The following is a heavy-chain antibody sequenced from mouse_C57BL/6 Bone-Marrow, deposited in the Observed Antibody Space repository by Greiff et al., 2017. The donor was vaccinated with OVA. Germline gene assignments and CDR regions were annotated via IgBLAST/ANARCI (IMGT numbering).Heavy chain of an antibody. Sequence: VQVVESGAELARPGASVKLSCKASGYTFTSYGISWVKQRTGQGLEWIGEIYPRSGNTYYNEKFKGKATLTADKSSSTAYMQLSSLTSEDSAVYYCAINYADYAMDYWGQGTSVTVSS. CDR1: GYTFTSYG. J-gene: IGHJ4*01. CDR2: IYPRSGNT. CDR3: AINYADYAMDY. V-gene: IGHV1-81*01. D-gene: IGHD1-1*01.